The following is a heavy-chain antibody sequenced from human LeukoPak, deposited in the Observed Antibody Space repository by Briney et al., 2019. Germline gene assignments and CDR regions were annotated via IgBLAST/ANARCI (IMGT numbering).Heavy chain of an antibody. CDR1: GFTFSSYW. CDR2: IFPSGGEI. Sequence: QTGGSLRLSCAASGFTFSSYWMTWVRQAPGKGLEWVSSIFPSGGEIHYADSVRGRFTISRDNSKNTLYLQMNSLRAEDTAVYYCAKEIDSSGYRVPYYFDYWGQGTLVTVSS. V-gene: IGHV3-23*01. D-gene: IGHD3-22*01. J-gene: IGHJ4*02. CDR3: AKEIDSSGYRVPYYFDY.